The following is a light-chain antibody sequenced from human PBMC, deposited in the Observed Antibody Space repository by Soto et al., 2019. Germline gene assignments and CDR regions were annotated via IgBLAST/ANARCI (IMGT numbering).Light chain of an antibody. Sequence: ESVLTQSPGTLSLSPGERATLSCRASQSVITYLAWYQQKPGQAPRLLIYGASSRATGIPDRFSGSGSGTDFTLTISRLEPEDVAVYYCQQYGSTPLTFGGGTKV. CDR3: QQYGSTPLT. CDR1: QSVITY. V-gene: IGKV3-20*01. J-gene: IGKJ4*01. CDR2: GAS.